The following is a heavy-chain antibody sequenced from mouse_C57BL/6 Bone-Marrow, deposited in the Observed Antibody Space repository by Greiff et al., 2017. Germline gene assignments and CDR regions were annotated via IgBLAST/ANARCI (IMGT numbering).Heavy chain of an antibody. CDR2: IYPRSGNT. Sequence: VQLQQSGAELARPGASVKLSCKASGYTFTSYGISWVKQRTGQGLEWIGEIYPRSGNTYYNEKFKGKATLTADKSSSTAYMELRSLTSEDSAVSFFSRPGCDCYFDVWCTGTTVTVSS. V-gene: IGHV1-81*01. CDR1: GYTFTSYG. J-gene: IGHJ1*03. CDR3: SRPGCDCYFDV.